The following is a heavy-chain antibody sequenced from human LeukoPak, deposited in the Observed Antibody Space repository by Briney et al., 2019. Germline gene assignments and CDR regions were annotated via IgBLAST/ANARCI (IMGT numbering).Heavy chain of an antibody. V-gene: IGHV3-23*01. Sequence: GGSLRLSCAASGFTFSSYAMSWVRQAPGKGLEWVSAISGSGGSTYYADSVKGRFTIPRDNSKNTLYLQMNSLRAEDTAVYYCAKDYYDSSGYYYLDAFDIWGQGTMVTVSS. J-gene: IGHJ3*02. CDR2: ISGSGGST. CDR3: AKDYYDSSGYYYLDAFDI. D-gene: IGHD3-22*01. CDR1: GFTFSSYA.